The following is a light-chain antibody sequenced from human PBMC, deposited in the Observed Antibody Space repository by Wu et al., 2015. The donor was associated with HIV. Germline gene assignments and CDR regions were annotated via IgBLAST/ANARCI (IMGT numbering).Light chain of an antibody. J-gene: IGKJ1*01. CDR3: QQYGSSPVT. V-gene: IGKV3-20*01. Sequence: EIVLTQSPGTLSLSPGERATLSCRASQSVSNNYVAWYQQKAGQAPRLLIYGASNRATGVPDRFSGSGSGTVFTLTISRLEPEDLAVFYCQQYGSSPVTFGPGTRWKSN. CDR2: GAS. CDR1: QSVSNNY.